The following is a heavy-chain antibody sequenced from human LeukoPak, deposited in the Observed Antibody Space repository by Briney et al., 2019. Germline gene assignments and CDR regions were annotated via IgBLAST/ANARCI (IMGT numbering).Heavy chain of an antibody. Sequence: PSETLSLTCAVSGSSILSGYYWGWIRQPPEKGLEWIGSIDHSGSTYYNPSLRTRVTMSVDTSNNELSLKVYSVTAADTAIYYCARVDNYYAWGSHATNQKYYSYMDVWGKGTTVTVSS. CDR3: ARVDNYYAWGSHATNQKYYSYMDV. J-gene: IGHJ6*03. V-gene: IGHV4-38-2*01. D-gene: IGHD3-10*01. CDR2: IDHSGST. CDR1: GSSILSGYY.